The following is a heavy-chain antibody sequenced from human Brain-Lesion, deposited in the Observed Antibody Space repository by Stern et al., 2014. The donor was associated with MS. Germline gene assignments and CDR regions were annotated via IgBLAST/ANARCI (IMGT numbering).Heavy chain of an antibody. CDR1: GFTFGNYW. J-gene: IGHJ6*02. Sequence: EVQLVESGGGLVQPGGSLTISCTAAGFTFGNYWMTWVRQAPGKGLEWVANIKETGTAKNYVDSVKGRFTISRDNARNSLYLQMNSLRVEDTALYYCARVYNTIYGIVTQRGSGMDVWGQGRTVIVSS. V-gene: IGHV3-7*01. CDR3: ARVYNTIYGIVTQRGSGMDV. CDR2: IKETGTAK. D-gene: IGHD3-3*01.